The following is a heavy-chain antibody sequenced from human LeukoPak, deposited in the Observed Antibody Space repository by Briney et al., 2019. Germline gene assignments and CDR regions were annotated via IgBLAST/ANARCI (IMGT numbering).Heavy chain of an antibody. CDR1: GGSVSRSPYY. J-gene: IGHJ4*02. CDR2: INHSGST. CDR3: ARVPSSGYYFDY. V-gene: IGHV4-39*07. Sequence: PSETLSLTCTVSGGSVSRSPYYWGWIRQPPGKGLEWIGEINHSGSTNYNPSLKSRVTISVDTSKNQFSLKLSSVTAADTAVYYCARVPSSGYYFDYWGQGTLVTVSS. D-gene: IGHD3-22*01.